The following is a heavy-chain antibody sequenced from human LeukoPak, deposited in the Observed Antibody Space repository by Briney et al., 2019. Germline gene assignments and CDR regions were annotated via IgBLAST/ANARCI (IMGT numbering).Heavy chain of an antibody. CDR2: IYHTGTT. D-gene: IGHD2-15*01. Sequence: PSETLSLTCSVSGGSISSSTYFWGWIRQPPGKGLEWIGTIYHTGTTYYNPSLQSRVTISVDTSKNQFSLKLSSVTAADTAVYYCARAPRFRVAALDYWGQGTLVTVSS. V-gene: IGHV4-39*01. J-gene: IGHJ4*02. CDR1: GGSISSSTYF. CDR3: ARAPRFRVAALDY.